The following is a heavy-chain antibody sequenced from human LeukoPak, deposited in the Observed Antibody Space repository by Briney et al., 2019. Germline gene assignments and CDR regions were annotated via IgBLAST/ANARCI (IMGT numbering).Heavy chain of an antibody. Sequence: GGSLRLSCAASGFTFSIYAMRWVRQAPGKGLEWVSTITDSGVTTYYADSVEGRFTISRDNSKNMLYLQMNSLISEDKAVYCCAKDGGDGYHGGSAYWGQGTLVTVSS. D-gene: IGHD2-21*01. CDR3: AKDGGDGYHGGSAY. CDR2: ITDSGVTT. CDR1: GFTFSIYA. V-gene: IGHV3-23*01. J-gene: IGHJ4*02.